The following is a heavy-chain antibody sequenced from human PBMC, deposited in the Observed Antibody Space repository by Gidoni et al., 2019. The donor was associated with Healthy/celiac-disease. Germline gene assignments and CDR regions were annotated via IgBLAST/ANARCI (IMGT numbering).Heavy chain of an antibody. CDR2: ISYDGSNK. D-gene: IGHD6-6*01. CDR1: GFTFSSYA. Sequence: QVQLVESGGGVVQPGRSLRLSCAASGFTFSSYAMHWVRQAPGKGLEWVAVISYDGSNKYYADSVKGRFTISRDNSKNTLYLQMNSLRAEDTAVYYCARDGPYSSSYYYYGMDVWGQGTTVTVSS. CDR3: ARDGPYSSSYYYYGMDV. J-gene: IGHJ6*02. V-gene: IGHV3-30*04.